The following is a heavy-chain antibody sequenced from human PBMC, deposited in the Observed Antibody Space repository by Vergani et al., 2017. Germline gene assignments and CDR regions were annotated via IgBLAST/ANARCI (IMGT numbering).Heavy chain of an antibody. Sequence: EVQLVESGGGLVQPGGSLRLSCAASGFTFSSYWMSWVRQAPGKGLEWVANIKQDGSEKYYVDSVKGRFTISRDNAKNSLYLQMNSLRAEDTAVYYCARIRIYCSGGSCYGYDYWGQGTLVTVSS. D-gene: IGHD2-15*01. V-gene: IGHV3-7*02. J-gene: IGHJ4*02. CDR2: IKQDGSEK. CDR1: GFTFSSYW. CDR3: ARIRIYCSGGSCYGYDY.